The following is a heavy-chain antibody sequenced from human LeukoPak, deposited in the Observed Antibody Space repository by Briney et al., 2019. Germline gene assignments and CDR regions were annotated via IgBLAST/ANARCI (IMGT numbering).Heavy chain of an antibody. D-gene: IGHD6-6*01. CDR1: GFSFSIYA. CDR2: ITAGGGTT. J-gene: IGHJ4*02. CDR3: ARDWETAEYSSTFDY. V-gene: IGHV3-23*01. Sequence: PGGSLRLSCAASGFSFSIYAMSWVRQAPGKGLEWVSSITAGGGTTYYVDSVRGRFTISRDNSKNTLYLQMNSLRAEDTAVYYCARDWETAEYSSTFDYWGQGTLVTVSS.